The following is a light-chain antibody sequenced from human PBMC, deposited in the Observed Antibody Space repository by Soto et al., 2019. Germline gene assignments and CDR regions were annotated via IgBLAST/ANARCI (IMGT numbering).Light chain of an antibody. CDR3: LQHKSYPLT. V-gene: IGKV1-17*03. CDR2: AAS. CDR1: QDISSY. Sequence: DIQMTQSPSTLSASVGDRVTITCRASQDISSYLAWFQQKPGKVPKLLIYAASSLQSGVPARFSGSGSGTEFTLTISSLQPEDFATYYCLQHKSYPLTFGGGTKVDIK. J-gene: IGKJ4*01.